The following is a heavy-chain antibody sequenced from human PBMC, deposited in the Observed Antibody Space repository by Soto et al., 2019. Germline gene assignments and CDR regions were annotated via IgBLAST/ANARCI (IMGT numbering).Heavy chain of an antibody. D-gene: IGHD3-3*01. CDR2: INPNSGGT. J-gene: IGHJ3*02. CDR3: ARDSGRYTIFGVVTLDAFDI. CDR1: GYTFTGYY. Sequence: ASVKVSCKASGYTFTGYYMHWVRQAPGQGLEWMGWINPNSGGTNYARKFQGWVTMTRDTSISTAYMELSRLRSDDTAVYYCARDSGRYTIFGVVTLDAFDIWGQGTMVTVSS. V-gene: IGHV1-2*04.